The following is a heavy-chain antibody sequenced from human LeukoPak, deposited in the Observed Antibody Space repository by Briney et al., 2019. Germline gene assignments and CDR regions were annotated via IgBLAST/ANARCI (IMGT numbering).Heavy chain of an antibody. CDR1: GVSISNYY. J-gene: IGHJ3*02. V-gene: IGHV4-34*01. Sequence: SETLSLTCTVSGVSISNYYWSWIRQPPGKGLEWIGEINHSGSTNYNPSLKSRVTISVDTSKNQFSLKLSSVTAADTAVYYCATGTSAYSSSWYDNAFDIWGQGTMATVSS. D-gene: IGHD6-13*01. CDR3: ATGTSAYSSSWYDNAFDI. CDR2: INHSGST.